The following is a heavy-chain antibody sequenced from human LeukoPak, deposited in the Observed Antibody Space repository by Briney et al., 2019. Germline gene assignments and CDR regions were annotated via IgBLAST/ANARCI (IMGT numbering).Heavy chain of an antibody. J-gene: IGHJ6*04. CDR3: AELGITMIGGV. CDR2: ISYDGSNK. CDR1: GFTFSSYG. V-gene: IGHV3-30*18. D-gene: IGHD3-10*02. Sequence: EGSLRLSCAASGFTFSSYGMHWVRQAPGKGLEWVALISYDGSNKYYADSVKGRFTISRDNSKNTLYLQMNSLRAEDTAVYYCAELGITMIGGVWGKGTTVTISS.